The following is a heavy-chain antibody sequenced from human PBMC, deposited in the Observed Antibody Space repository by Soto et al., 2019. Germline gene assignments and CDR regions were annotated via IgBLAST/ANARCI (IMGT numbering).Heavy chain of an antibody. CDR2: IWYDGSNK. Sequence: GGSLRLSCAASGFTFSSYGMHWVRQAPGKGLEWVAVIWYDGSNKYYADSVKGRFTISRDNSKNTLYLQMNSLRAEDTAVYYCARDTRDIVPNYIDYWGQGTLVTVSS. CDR3: ARDTRDIVPNYIDY. CDR1: GFTFSSYG. V-gene: IGHV3-33*01. J-gene: IGHJ4*02. D-gene: IGHD2-8*01.